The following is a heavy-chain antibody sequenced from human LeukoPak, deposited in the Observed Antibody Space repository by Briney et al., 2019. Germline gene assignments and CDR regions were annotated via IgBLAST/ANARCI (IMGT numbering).Heavy chain of an antibody. J-gene: IGHJ4*02. CDR3: ARDQKTSSGYYDY. V-gene: IGHV1-69*13. CDR2: IIPIFGTA. Sequence: EASVKVSCKASGGTFSSYAISWVRQAPGQGLEWRGGIIPIFGTANYAQKFQGRVTITADESTSTAYMELSSLRSEDTAVYYCARDQKTSSGYYDYWGQGTLVTVSS. D-gene: IGHD3-22*01. CDR1: GGTFSSYA.